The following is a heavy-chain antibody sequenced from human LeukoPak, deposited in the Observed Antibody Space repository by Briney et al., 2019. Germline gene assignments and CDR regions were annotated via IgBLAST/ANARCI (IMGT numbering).Heavy chain of an antibody. Sequence: GGSLRLSCAASGFTFSSYWMSWVRQAPGKGLEWVGRIKSKTDGGTTDYAAPVKGRFTISRDDSKNTLYLQMNSLKTEDTAVYYCTTDSYDSSGYYGYYYYMDVWGKGTTVTISS. CDR3: TTDSYDSSGYYGYYYYMDV. D-gene: IGHD3-22*01. J-gene: IGHJ6*03. CDR1: GFTFSSYW. CDR2: IKSKTDGGTT. V-gene: IGHV3-15*01.